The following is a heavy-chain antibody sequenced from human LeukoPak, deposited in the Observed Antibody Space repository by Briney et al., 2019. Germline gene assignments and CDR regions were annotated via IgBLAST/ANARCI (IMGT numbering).Heavy chain of an antibody. D-gene: IGHD2-2*01. CDR2: IYYSGST. CDR3: ARRRWSVPAAQSDAFDI. CDR1: GGSISSSSYY. J-gene: IGHJ3*02. Sequence: SETLSLTCTVSGGSISSSSYYWGWIRQPPGKGLEWIGSIYYSGSTYYNPSLKSRVTISVDTSKNQFSLKLSSVTAADTAVYYCARRRWSVPAAQSDAFDIWGQGTMVTVSS. V-gene: IGHV4-39*01.